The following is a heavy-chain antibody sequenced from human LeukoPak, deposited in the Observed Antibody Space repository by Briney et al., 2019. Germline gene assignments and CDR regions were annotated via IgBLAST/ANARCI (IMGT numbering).Heavy chain of an antibody. V-gene: IGHV3-23*01. CDR2: ISGSATT. CDR3: AEDRGFWSTQGGDY. Sequence: GGSLRLSCAASGFTFSNYAMSWVRQAPGKGLEWVSGISGSATTYYTDSVKGRFTISRDNSKNTLYLQMNSLRAEDTAVYYCAEDRGFWSTQGGDYWGQGTLVTVSS. CDR1: GFTFSNYA. D-gene: IGHD3-10*01. J-gene: IGHJ4*02.